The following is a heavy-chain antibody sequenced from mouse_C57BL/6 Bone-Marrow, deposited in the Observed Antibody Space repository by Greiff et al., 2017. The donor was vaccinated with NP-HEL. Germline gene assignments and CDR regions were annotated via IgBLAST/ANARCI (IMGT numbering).Heavy chain of an antibody. D-gene: IGHD2-3*01. CDR3: VRQGYDGYCHGY. V-gene: IGHV10-1*01. CDR1: GFSFNTYA. CDR2: IRSKSNNYTT. J-gene: IGHJ2*01. Sequence: EVQRVESGGGLVQPKGSLKLPCAASGFSFNTYAMNWVRQAPGKGLEWVARIRSKSNNYTTYYTDSLKDRFTISRDDSASIIYLQMNTSKNKYIARYYCVRQGYDGYCHGYRGQGTTLTGSS.